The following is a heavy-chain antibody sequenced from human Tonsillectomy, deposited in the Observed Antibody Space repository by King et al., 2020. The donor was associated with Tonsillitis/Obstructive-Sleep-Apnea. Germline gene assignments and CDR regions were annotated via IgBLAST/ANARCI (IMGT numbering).Heavy chain of an antibody. V-gene: IGHV3-33*01. J-gene: IGHJ4*02. Sequence: VQLVESGGGVVQPGRSLRLSCAASGFTFSSYAIHWVRQAPGKGLEWVALIWYDGSKICFADSVKGRFTISRDNSKNTGYLEANSLRAEDTGVYYCARDVSGSLDYWGQGTLVTVSS. CDR2: IWYDGSKI. CDR3: ARDVSGSLDY. D-gene: IGHD1-26*01. CDR1: GFTFSSYA.